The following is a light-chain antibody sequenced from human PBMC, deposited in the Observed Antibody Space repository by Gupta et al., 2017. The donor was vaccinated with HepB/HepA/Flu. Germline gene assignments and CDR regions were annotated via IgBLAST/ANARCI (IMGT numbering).Light chain of an antibody. Sequence: SVLTQPRSVSGAPGPRAPIPCTGFGSNSGAVYDVHWYQQLPGKAPKLLIYGNNNRTKGVPGRFSGSKSGTSGSMAITGIQGEEEDDDSCQSYDSSPSVLYVFGSGTKVTVL. CDR3: QSYDSSPSVLYV. CDR1: GSNSGAVYD. J-gene: IGLJ1*01. CDR2: GNN. V-gene: IGLV1-40*01.